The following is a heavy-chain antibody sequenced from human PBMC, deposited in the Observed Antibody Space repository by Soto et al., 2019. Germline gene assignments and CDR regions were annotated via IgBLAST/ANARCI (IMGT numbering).Heavy chain of an antibody. CDR2: IYTSGST. CDR1: GGSISSYY. V-gene: IGHV4-4*07. CDR3: ARDTYSSGWYGVNWFDP. D-gene: IGHD6-19*01. J-gene: IGHJ5*02. Sequence: PSETLSLTCTVSGGSISSYYWSWIRQPAGKGLEWIGRIYTSGSTNYNPSLKSRVTMSVDTSKKQFSLKLSSVTAADTAVYYCARDTYSSGWYGVNWFDPWGQGTLVTVSS.